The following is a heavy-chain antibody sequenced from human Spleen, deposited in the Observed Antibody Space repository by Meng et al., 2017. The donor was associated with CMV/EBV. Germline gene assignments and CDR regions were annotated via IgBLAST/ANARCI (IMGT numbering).Heavy chain of an antibody. V-gene: IGHV3-53*01. CDR2: IYSLGAK. Sequence: GESLKISCVASGFTVSSHFMTWVRQAPGKGLEWVSVIYSLGAKHYADSVKGRFSISRDTSKNTVYLQMNSLRAEDAGIYYCAKAGGQYYYGTDVWGEGTTVTVSS. D-gene: IGHD3-16*01. CDR1: GFTVSSHF. CDR3: AKAGGQYYYGTDV. J-gene: IGHJ6*04.